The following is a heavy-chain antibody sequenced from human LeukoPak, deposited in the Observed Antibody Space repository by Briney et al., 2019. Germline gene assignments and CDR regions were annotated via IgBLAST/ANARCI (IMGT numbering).Heavy chain of an antibody. CDR1: AGSISSGDYY. J-gene: IGHJ4*02. V-gene: IGHV4-30-4*08. CDR3: ARDQAYCGGDCYSDY. Sequence: SETLSLTCTVSAGSISSGDYYWSWIRQPPGKGLEWIGYIYYSGSTYYNPSLKSRVTISVDTSKNQFSLKLSSVTAADTAVYYCARDQAYCGGDCYSDYWGQGTLVTVSS. CDR2: IYYSGST. D-gene: IGHD2-21*01.